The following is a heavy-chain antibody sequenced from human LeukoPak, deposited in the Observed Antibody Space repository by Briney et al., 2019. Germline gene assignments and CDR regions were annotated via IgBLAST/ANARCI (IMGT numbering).Heavy chain of an antibody. D-gene: IGHD3-16*01. CDR2: IHISGRS. CDR1: GDSMSNHY. J-gene: IGHJ5*02. V-gene: IGHV4-4*07. CDR3: ARDWGRVGLRGFDP. Sequence: SETLSLTCSVSGDSMSNHYLSWIRHPAGKGLEWIGRIHISGRSNINPSLKSRLTMSVDTSKNHFSLKLVSVTAADTAVYYCARDWGRVGLRGFDPWGQGTLVTVSS.